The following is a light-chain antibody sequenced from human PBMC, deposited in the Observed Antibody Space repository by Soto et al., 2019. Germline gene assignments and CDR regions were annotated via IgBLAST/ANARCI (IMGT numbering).Light chain of an antibody. Sequence: ELVMTQSPVTLSVSPGDRATLSCRASQSVNSNLAWYQQKPGQTPKLLIYVASTRATGIPARFSGSGSGTEFTLTISSLQSEDFAVYYCPQYNVWPLTFGGGTKVEFK. J-gene: IGKJ4*01. CDR1: QSVNSN. CDR2: VAS. CDR3: PQYNVWPLT. V-gene: IGKV3-15*01.